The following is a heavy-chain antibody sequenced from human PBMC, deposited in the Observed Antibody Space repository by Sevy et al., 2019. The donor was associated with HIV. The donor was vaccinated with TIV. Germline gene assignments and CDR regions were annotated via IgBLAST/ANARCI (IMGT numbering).Heavy chain of an antibody. V-gene: IGHV3-9*01. CDR1: GFSFDEYA. CDR2: FSWNSGTM. J-gene: IGHJ4*02. Sequence: GGSLRLSCAASGFSFDEYAMNWVRQGPGKGLEWVSGFSWNSGTMDYADSVKGRFTISRENAKNSLYLKMNSLRAEDTALYYCAKGRGGGTYYFDYWGQGTLVTVSS. D-gene: IGHD3-16*01. CDR3: AKGRGGGTYYFDY.